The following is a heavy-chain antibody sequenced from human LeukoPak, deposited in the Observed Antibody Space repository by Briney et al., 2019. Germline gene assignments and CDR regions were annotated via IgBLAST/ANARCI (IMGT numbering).Heavy chain of an antibody. CDR3: ARSITIFGVVTIFDY. CDR2: IYYSGST. V-gene: IGHV4-39*01. Sequence: PSETLSLTCTVSGGSISGSSYYWGWIRQPPGKGLEWIGSIYYSGSTYYNPSLKSRVTISVDTSKNQFSLKLSSVTAADTAVYYCARSITIFGVVTIFDYWGQGTLVTVSS. CDR1: GGSISGSSYY. D-gene: IGHD3-3*01. J-gene: IGHJ4*02.